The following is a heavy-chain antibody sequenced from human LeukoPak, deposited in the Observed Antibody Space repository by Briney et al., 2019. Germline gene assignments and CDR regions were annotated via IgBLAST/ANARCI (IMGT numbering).Heavy chain of an antibody. J-gene: IGHJ4*02. Sequence: KPSETLSLTCTVSGGSISSNNYYWGWIRQPPGKGLEWIGTIYYSGSTYYNPSLKSRVTISVETSKNQFSLKLTSVTAADTAVYYCARLCFGDPADYWGQGTLVTVSS. D-gene: IGHD3-10*01. CDR2: IYYSGST. CDR3: ARLCFGDPADY. V-gene: IGHV4-39*01. CDR1: GGSISSNNYY.